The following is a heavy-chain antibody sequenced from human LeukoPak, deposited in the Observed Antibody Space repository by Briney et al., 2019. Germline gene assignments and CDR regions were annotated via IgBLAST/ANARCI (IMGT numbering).Heavy chain of an antibody. CDR1: GFTFSSYA. Sequence: GGFLRLSCAASGFTFSSYAMTWVRQAPGKGLEWVSSISGSGGGTYYTDSVKGRFTISRDNSKNTLYLQMNSLRGEDTAVYYCAEDGIRDGYKHWGQGTLVNVSS. CDR3: AEDGIRDGYKH. J-gene: IGHJ4*02. D-gene: IGHD5-24*01. V-gene: IGHV3-23*01. CDR2: ISGSGGGT.